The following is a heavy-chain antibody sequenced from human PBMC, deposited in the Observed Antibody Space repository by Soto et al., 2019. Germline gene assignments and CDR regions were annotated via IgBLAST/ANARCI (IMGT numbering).Heavy chain of an antibody. CDR2: IIPIFGTA. V-gene: IGHV1-69*06. D-gene: IGHD6-6*01. CDR3: ARSIAARPYGMDV. CDR1: GGTFSSYA. Sequence: SVKVSCKASGGTFSSYAISWVRQAPGQGLEWMGGIIPIFGTANYAQKFQGRVTITADKSTSTAYMGLSSLRSEDTAVYYCARSIAARPYGMDVWGQGTTVTVSS. J-gene: IGHJ6*02.